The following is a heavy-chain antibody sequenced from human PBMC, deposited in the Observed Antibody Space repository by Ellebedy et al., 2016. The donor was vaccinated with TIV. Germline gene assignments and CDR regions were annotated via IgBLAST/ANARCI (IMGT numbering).Heavy chain of an antibody. J-gene: IGHJ4*02. V-gene: IGHV1-18*01. CDR2: ISAYNGNT. CDR3: ARENYDSSGYYFDY. D-gene: IGHD3-22*01. Sequence: ASVKVSCXASGYTFTSYGISWVRQAPGQGLEWMGWISAYNGNTNYAQKLQGRVTMTTDTSTSTAYMELRSLRSDDTAVYYCARENYDSSGYYFDYWGQGTLVTVSS. CDR1: GYTFTSYG.